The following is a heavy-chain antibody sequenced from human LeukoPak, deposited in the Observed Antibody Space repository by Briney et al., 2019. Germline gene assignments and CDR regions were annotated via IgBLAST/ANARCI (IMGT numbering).Heavy chain of an antibody. J-gene: IGHJ4*02. Sequence: GGSLRLSCAASGFTFSSYAMSWVRQAPGKGLEWVSVISGSGGSTYYADSVKGRFTISRDNSKNTLYLQMNSLRVEDTAVYYCARAPSGWNFDCWGQGALVTVST. CDR2: ISGSGGST. D-gene: IGHD6-19*01. V-gene: IGHV3-23*01. CDR3: ARAPSGWNFDC. CDR1: GFTFSSYA.